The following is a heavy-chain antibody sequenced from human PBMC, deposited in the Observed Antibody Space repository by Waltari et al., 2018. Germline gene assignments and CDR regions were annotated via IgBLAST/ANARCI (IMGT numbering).Heavy chain of an antibody. D-gene: IGHD3-9*01. Sequence: QVQLQQWGAGLLKPSETLSLTCAVYGGSFSGYYWSWIRQPPGKGLEWIGEINQSGSTNYNPSLKSRVTISVDTSKNQFSLKLSSVTAADTAVYYCARVLQPRHSLRYFDWLPYYFDYWGQGTLVTVSS. V-gene: IGHV4-34*01. CDR3: ARVLQPRHSLRYFDWLPYYFDY. CDR1: GGSFSGYY. J-gene: IGHJ4*02. CDR2: INQSGST.